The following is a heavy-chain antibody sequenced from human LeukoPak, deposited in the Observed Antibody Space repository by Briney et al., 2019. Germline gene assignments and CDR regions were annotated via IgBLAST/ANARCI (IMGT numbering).Heavy chain of an antibody. CDR2: IYYSGST. Sequence: SETLSLTCTVSGGSISSSSYYWGWIRQPPGEGLEWIGSIYYSGSTYYNPSLKSRVAISVDTSKNQFSLKLRSVTAADTAVYYCGHSGSYYLFDYWGQGTLVTVSS. J-gene: IGHJ4*02. CDR3: GHSGSYYLFDY. V-gene: IGHV4-39*01. CDR1: GGSISSSSYY. D-gene: IGHD1-26*01.